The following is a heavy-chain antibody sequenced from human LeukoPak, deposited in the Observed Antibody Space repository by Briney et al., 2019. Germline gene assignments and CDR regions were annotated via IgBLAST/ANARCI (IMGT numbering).Heavy chain of an antibody. CDR1: GFIFSSYW. D-gene: IGHD2-15*01. CDR2: IREDGSEK. CDR3: ARGVALPTVFDY. Sequence: GGSLRLSCAASGFIFSSYWMSWVRQAPGKGLEWVANIREDGSEKYYVDSVKGRFTVSRDNAKKSLYLQMSSLRAEDTAVYYCARGVALPTVFDYWGQGTLVTVSS. J-gene: IGHJ4*02. V-gene: IGHV3-7*03.